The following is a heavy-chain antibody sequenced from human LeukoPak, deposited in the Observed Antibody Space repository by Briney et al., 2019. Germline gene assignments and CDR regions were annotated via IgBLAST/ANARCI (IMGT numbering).Heavy chain of an antibody. CDR3: ARGAYFWSGFVPPTAPNYYMDV. CDR1: GYTFTSYD. D-gene: IGHD3-3*01. V-gene: IGHV1-8*03. J-gene: IGHJ6*03. CDR2: MNPNSGNT. Sequence: GASVKVSCKASGYTFTSYDINWVRQATGQGLEWMGWMNPNSGNTGYAQKFQGRVTITRNTSISTAYMELSSLRSEDTAVYYCARGAYFWSGFVPPTAPNYYMDVWGKGTTVTVSS.